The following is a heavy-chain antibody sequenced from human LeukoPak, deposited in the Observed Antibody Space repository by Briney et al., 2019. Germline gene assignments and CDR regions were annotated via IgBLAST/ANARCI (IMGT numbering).Heavy chain of an antibody. CDR3: AREKLSFFDSSGYFDY. CDR2: ISSSGSAI. Sequence: GGSLRLSCAASGFTFSSYEMNWVRQAPGKGLEWVSFISSSGSAIHYADSVRGRFTISRDNAKNSLYLQMSRLRAEDTAVYYCAREKLSFFDSSGYFDYWGQGTLVAVSS. CDR1: GFTFSSYE. V-gene: IGHV3-48*03. D-gene: IGHD3-22*01. J-gene: IGHJ4*02.